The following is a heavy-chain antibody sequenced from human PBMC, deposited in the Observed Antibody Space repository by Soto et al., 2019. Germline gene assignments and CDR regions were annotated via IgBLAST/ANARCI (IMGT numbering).Heavy chain of an antibody. V-gene: IGHV3-48*03. CDR3: AREGSVSSSDYYAYYYGMDV. CDR2: ISSSGGII. CDR1: GFTFSNYD. D-gene: IGHD3-10*01. J-gene: IGHJ6*02. Sequence: EVQLVESGGGLFQPGGSPRLSCAASGFTFSNYDINWVRQAPGKGPEWISHISSSGGIIYYADSVKGRFTISRDNAKNSLDLQMNSLRGEDTAVYYCAREGSVSSSDYYAYYYGMDVWGQGPTVTVSS.